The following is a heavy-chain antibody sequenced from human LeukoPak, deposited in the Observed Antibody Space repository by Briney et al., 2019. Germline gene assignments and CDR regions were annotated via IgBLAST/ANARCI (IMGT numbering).Heavy chain of an antibody. Sequence: SETLSLTCTVSGGSISSSSYYWSWIRQPAGKGLEWIGRIYTSGSTNYNPSLKSRVTISVDTSKNQFSLKLSSVTAADTAVYYCARIARGYSYDAFDIWGQGTMVTVSS. CDR1: GGSISSSSYY. J-gene: IGHJ3*02. V-gene: IGHV4-61*02. CDR2: IYTSGST. D-gene: IGHD5-18*01. CDR3: ARIARGYSYDAFDI.